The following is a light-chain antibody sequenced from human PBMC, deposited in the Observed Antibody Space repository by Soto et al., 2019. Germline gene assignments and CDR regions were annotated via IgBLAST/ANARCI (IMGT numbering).Light chain of an antibody. V-gene: IGLV2-11*01. CDR3: CSYAGSYTYV. J-gene: IGLJ1*01. CDR2: NVI. Sequence: LTQPRSVSGSPGQSVTISCTGTSSDVGGYNFVSWYQHRPGEAPKLMIYNVIQRPSGVPDRFSASKSGNTASLSISGLQAEDEADYYCCSYAGSYTYVFGIGTKV. CDR1: SSDVGGYNF.